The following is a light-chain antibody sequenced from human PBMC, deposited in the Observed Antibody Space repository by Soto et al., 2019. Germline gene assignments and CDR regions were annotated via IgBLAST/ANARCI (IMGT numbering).Light chain of an antibody. CDR3: QQRSDWPIT. CDR1: QSVGSY. CDR2: DAS. Sequence: EFVLTQSPATLSLSPGERATLSCRASQSVGSYLVWYQHKPGQAPRLLIYDASNRATGIPARFSGSGSGTDFTLTISRLEPEDVAVYFCQQRSDWPITVGQGTRLDMK. V-gene: IGKV3-11*01. J-gene: IGKJ5*01.